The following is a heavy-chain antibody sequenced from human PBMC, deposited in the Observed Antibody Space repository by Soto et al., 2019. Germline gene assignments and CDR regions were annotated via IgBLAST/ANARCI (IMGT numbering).Heavy chain of an antibody. CDR2: IYYSGST. CDR3: ARRYSSEPTDAFDI. D-gene: IGHD6-19*01. V-gene: IGHV4-59*01. Sequence: SETLSLTCTVSGGSISSYYWGWIRQPPGKGLEWLGYIYYSGSTNYNPSLKSRVTISVDTSKNQFSLKLSSVTAADTAVYYCARRYSSEPTDAFDIWGQGTMVTVSS. J-gene: IGHJ3*02. CDR1: GGSISSYY.